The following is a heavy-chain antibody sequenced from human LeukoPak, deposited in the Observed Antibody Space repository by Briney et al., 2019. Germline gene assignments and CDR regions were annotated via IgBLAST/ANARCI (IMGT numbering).Heavy chain of an antibody. Sequence: ASVKVSCKASGGTFSSYAFSWVRQAPEQGLEWMGGITPILGTSNYTQKFQGRVTITTDEPTSTAYMELSSLRSEDTAVYYCARNIRIARGGGYLYFLYYFDYWGQGTLVTVSS. CDR1: GGTFSSYA. J-gene: IGHJ4*02. V-gene: IGHV1-69*05. CDR2: ITPILGTS. D-gene: IGHD1-26*01. CDR3: ARNIRIARGGGYLYFLYYFDY.